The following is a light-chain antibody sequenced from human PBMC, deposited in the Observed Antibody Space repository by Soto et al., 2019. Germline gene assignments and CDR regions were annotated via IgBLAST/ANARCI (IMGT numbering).Light chain of an antibody. CDR2: DDN. CDR1: SSNIGAGYD. Sequence: VLTQPPSVSGAPGQRVTISCTGSSSNIGAGYDLHWYQQLPGTAPKLLIYDDNNRPSGVPDRFSGSKSGTSASLAITGLQAEDEADYYCQSYDSSLSGYVFGTGTKGTVL. J-gene: IGLJ1*01. CDR3: QSYDSSLSGYV. V-gene: IGLV1-40*01.